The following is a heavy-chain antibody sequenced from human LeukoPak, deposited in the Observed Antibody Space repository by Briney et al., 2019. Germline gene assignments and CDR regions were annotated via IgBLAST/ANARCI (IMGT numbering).Heavy chain of an antibody. Sequence: PGGSLRLSCAASGFTVSSNYMSWVRQAPGKALEWVSVIYSGGSTNYADSVKGRFTISRDNSKNTLYLQMNSLRVEDTAVYYCARGGGAEAFDIWGQGTMVTVSS. CDR2: IYSGGST. J-gene: IGHJ3*02. V-gene: IGHV3-66*01. CDR3: ARGGGAEAFDI. D-gene: IGHD2-21*01. CDR1: GFTVSSNY.